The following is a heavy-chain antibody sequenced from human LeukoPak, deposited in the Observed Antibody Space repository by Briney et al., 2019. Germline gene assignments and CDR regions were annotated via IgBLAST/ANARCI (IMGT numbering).Heavy chain of an antibody. CDR3: ARVLPRDYYYMDV. Sequence: ASVKVSCKASGYTFISYGISWVRQAPGQGLEWMGWISAYNGNTNYAQKLQGRVTMTTDTSTSTAYMELRSLRSDDTAVHYCARVLPRDYYYMDVWGKGTTVTISS. CDR2: ISAYNGNT. CDR1: GYTFISYG. V-gene: IGHV1-18*01. D-gene: IGHD1-26*01. J-gene: IGHJ6*03.